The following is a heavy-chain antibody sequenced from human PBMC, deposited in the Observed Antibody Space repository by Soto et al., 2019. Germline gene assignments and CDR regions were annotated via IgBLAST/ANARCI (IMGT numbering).Heavy chain of an antibody. Sequence: SDTLSLTSAVYGGSFSGYYWSWIRQPPGKGLEWIGEINHSGSTNYNPSLKSRVTISVDTSKNQFSLKLSSVAAADTAVYYCARVVPYSSSCFGMLSYYMDVWGKGTTVTVSS. CDR2: INHSGST. CDR3: ARVVPYSSSCFGMLSYYMDV. J-gene: IGHJ6*03. D-gene: IGHD6-13*01. V-gene: IGHV4-34*01. CDR1: GGSFSGYY.